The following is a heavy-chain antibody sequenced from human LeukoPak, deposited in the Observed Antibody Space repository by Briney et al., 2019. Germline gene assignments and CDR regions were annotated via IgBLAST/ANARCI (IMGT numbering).Heavy chain of an antibody. CDR1: GYTFTSYG. V-gene: IGHV1-18*01. J-gene: IGHJ5*02. Sequence: ASVKVSCKASGYTFTSYGISWVRQAPGQGLEWMGWISAYNGNTNYAQKLQGRVTMTTDTSTSTAYMELRSLRSDDTAVYYCARWGGDIVAVVAANNWFDPWGQGTLVIVSS. D-gene: IGHD2-15*01. CDR2: ISAYNGNT. CDR3: ARWGGDIVAVVAANNWFDP.